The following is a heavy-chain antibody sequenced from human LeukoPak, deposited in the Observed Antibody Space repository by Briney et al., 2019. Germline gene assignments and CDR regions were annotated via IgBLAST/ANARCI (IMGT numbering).Heavy chain of an antibody. CDR1: GGSISSGSYY. CDR3: ARDGPTAAHYYYYYYMDV. Sequence: SETLSLTCTVSGGSISSGSYYWSWIRQPAGKGLEWIGRIYTSGSTNYNPSLKSRVTISVDTSKNQFSLKLSSVTAAGTAVYYCARDGPTAAHYYYYYYMDVWGKGTTVTVSS. V-gene: IGHV4-61*02. CDR2: IYTSGST. J-gene: IGHJ6*03. D-gene: IGHD2-2*01.